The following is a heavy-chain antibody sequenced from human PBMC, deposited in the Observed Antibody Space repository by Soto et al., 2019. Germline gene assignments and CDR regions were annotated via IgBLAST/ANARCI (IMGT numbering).Heavy chain of an antibody. CDR3: ARVRQLVGYFCYDVDV. J-gene: IGHJ6*03. Sequence: QVPLLQSGAEVKKPGASVKVSCKASGYTFTNYGITWVRQAPGQGLEWMGWISAYNGDTHYTQRLQGRVTMTTDTSTSTAYMELRGLRSDDTAVYYCARVRQLVGYFCYDVDVWGKGTTVTVSS. V-gene: IGHV1-18*01. CDR2: ISAYNGDT. CDR1: GYTFTNYG. D-gene: IGHD6-6*01.